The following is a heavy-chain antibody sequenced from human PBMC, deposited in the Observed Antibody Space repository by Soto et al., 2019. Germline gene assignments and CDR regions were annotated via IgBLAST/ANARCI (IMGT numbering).Heavy chain of an antibody. CDR1: GFRFSDHY. J-gene: IGHJ4*02. V-gene: IGHV3-11*01. Sequence: GSLRLSGAASGFRFSDHYMTWIRQAPGKGLEWVSKISGGGTTTYYADSVKGRFTVSRDNAKNSLYLQMTSLRAEDTAVYYCAGDPYYYGSAFWGQGTLVTVSS. CDR2: ISGGGTTT. D-gene: IGHD3-10*01. CDR3: AGDPYYYGSAF.